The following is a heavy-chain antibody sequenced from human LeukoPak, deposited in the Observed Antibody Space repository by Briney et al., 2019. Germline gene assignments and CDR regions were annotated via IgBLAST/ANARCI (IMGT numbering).Heavy chain of an antibody. CDR1: GFTFSSYA. J-gene: IGHJ4*02. V-gene: IGHV3-30*04. D-gene: IGHD6-13*01. CDR2: ISYDGSNK. CDR3: AREGIAAALCFDY. Sequence: PGGSLRLSCAASGFTFSSYAMHWVRQAQGKGLEGVAVISYDGSNKYYADSVKARFTISRDNSKNTLYLQMNSLRAEDTAVYYCAREGIAAALCFDYWGQGTLVTVSS.